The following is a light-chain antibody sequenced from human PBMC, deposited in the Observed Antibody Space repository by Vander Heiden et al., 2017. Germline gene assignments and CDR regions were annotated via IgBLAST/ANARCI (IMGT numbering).Light chain of an antibody. CDR3: QQYGSSPPMYT. Sequence: VLTQSPGTVSLSPGERATPSCRASQTVSSSFLAWYQQIPGQAPRLLIYGASNRATGIPDRFSGSGSGRDFTLTISRLQPEDFAVYYCQQYGSSPPMYTFGQGTKLEIK. CDR1: QTVSSSF. CDR2: GAS. V-gene: IGKV3-20*01. J-gene: IGKJ2*01.